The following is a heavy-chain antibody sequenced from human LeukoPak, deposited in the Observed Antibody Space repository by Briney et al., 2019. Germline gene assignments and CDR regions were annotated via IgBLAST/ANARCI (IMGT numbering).Heavy chain of an antibody. V-gene: IGHV3-23*01. D-gene: IGHD6-19*01. Sequence: AGGSLRLSCAASGFTFSSYAMSWVRQAPGKGLEWVSGISNTGGSTYYADSVKGRFTISRDNSKNTLFLQMNSLRAEDTAVYYCAKGGWYDLGGYFDYWGQGTLVTVSS. J-gene: IGHJ4*02. CDR1: GFTFSSYA. CDR2: ISNTGGST. CDR3: AKGGWYDLGGYFDY.